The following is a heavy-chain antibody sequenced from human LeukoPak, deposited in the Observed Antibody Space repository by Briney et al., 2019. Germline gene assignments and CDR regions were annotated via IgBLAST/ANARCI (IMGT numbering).Heavy chain of an antibody. CDR3: ARDGAAAQDYYIDY. CDR2: INWNSDTI. D-gene: IGHD6-13*01. CDR1: GFTFDDYA. V-gene: IGHV3-9*01. Sequence: GGSLRLSCAASGFTFDDYAMHWVRQAPGKGLEWVSGINWNSDTIAYADSLKGRFTISRDNAKNSLYLQMNSLRAKDTAVHYCARDGAAAQDYYIDYWGQGTLVTVSS. J-gene: IGHJ4*02.